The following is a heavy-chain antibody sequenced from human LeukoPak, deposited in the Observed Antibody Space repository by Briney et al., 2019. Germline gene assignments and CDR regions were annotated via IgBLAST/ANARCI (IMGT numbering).Heavy chain of an antibody. Sequence: PGGSLRLSCAASGFTFSDYYMSWVRQAPGKGLEWVSYISSSGSTIYYADSVKGRFTISRDNAKNSLYLQMNSLRAEDTAVYYCAGTADDYYYYYYMDVWGKGTTVTVSS. J-gene: IGHJ6*03. D-gene: IGHD2-2*01. CDR1: GFTFSDYY. V-gene: IGHV3-11*01. CDR2: ISSSGSTI. CDR3: AGTADDYYYYYYMDV.